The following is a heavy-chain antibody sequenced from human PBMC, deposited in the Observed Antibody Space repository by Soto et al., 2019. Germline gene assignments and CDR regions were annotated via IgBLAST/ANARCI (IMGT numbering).Heavy chain of an antibody. V-gene: IGHV5-10-1*01. D-gene: IGHD5-12*01. J-gene: IGHJ6*02. CDR1: GYSFTSYW. CDR3: ARHLDGYNYYYYGMDV. CDR2: IDPSDSYT. Sequence: PGESLKISCKGSGYSFTSYWISWVRQMPGKGLEWMGRIDPSDSYTNYSPSFQGHVTISADKSISTAYLQWSSLKASDTAMYYCARHLDGYNYYYYGMDVWGQGTTVTVSS.